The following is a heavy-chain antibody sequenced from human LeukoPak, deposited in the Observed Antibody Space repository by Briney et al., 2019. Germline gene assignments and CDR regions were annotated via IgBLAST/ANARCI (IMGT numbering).Heavy chain of an antibody. Sequence: PGGSLRLSCAASGFTFSTYWMSWVRQGPGKGLERVANIKQDGSEKYYVDSVKGRFTISRDNANSSLFLQMNSLRGEDTAVYYCARGGAPRSCSNGVCYSSFFDSWGQGTLVTVSS. D-gene: IGHD2-8*01. CDR2: IKQDGSEK. CDR1: GFTFSTYW. V-gene: IGHV3-7*01. CDR3: ARGGAPRSCSNGVCYSSFFDS. J-gene: IGHJ4*02.